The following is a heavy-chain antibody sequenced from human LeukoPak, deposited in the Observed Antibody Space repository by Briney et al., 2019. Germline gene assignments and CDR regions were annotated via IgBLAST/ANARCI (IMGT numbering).Heavy chain of an antibody. D-gene: IGHD2-15*01. Sequence: SETLSLTCTVSGGSISSYYWSWIRQPPGKGREWIGYIYYCGSTNYNPSLKSRVTISVDTSKNQFSLKLSSVTAADTAVYYCARRYCSGGSCYSGIWYFDLWGRGTLVTVSS. V-gene: IGHV4-59*08. J-gene: IGHJ2*01. CDR2: IYYCGST. CDR1: GGSISSYY. CDR3: ARRYCSGGSCYSGIWYFDL.